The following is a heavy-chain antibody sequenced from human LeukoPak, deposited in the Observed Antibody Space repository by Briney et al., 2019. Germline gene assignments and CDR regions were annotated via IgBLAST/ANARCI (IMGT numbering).Heavy chain of an antibody. Sequence: PSETLSLTCAVYGGSFSGYYWSWIRQPPGKGLEWIGEINHSGSTTYNPSLKSRVTIPLDTSKNQFSLKLNSVTAADTAVYYCATYYYGSGSYHNHPNFDSWGQGTLVTVSS. CDR3: ATYYYGSGSYHNHPNFDS. V-gene: IGHV4-34*01. CDR1: GGSFSGYY. D-gene: IGHD3-10*01. CDR2: INHSGST. J-gene: IGHJ4*02.